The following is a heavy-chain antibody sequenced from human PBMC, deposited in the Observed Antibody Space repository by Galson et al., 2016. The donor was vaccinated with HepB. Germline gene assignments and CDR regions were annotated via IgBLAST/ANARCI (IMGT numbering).Heavy chain of an antibody. V-gene: IGHV3-23*01. CDR2: ISADGERT. CDR1: GFTFDEHG. D-gene: IGHD2/OR15-2a*01. Sequence: SLRLSCAASGFTFDEHGMHWVRQAPGKGLEWVAGISADGERTFYADSVKGRFTISRDNSKNTAFLQLSSLRDDDTAVYFCAKGTSGNSGPTLDYWGQGNLVTVSS. CDR3: AKGTSGNSGPTLDY. J-gene: IGHJ4*02.